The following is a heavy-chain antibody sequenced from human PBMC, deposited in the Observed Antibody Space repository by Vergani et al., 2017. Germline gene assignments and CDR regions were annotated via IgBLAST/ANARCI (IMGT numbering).Heavy chain of an antibody. CDR3: ARASNYYYYMDV. D-gene: IGHD5/OR15-5a*01. Sequence: EVQLVESGGGLVKPGGSLRLSCAASGFTFSSYSMNWVRQAPGKGLEWVSFISSSSSYIYYADSVKGRFTISRDNAKNSLYLQMNSLRAEDTAVYYCARASNYYYYMDVWGKGTTVTVSS. CDR2: ISSSSSYI. V-gene: IGHV3-21*01. J-gene: IGHJ6*03. CDR1: GFTFSSYS.